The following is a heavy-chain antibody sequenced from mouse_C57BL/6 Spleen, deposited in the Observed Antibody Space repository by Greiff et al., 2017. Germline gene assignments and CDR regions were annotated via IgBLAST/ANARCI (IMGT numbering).Heavy chain of an antibody. CDR2: INYDGSST. CDR3: ARGTGVFDY. Sequence: DVMLVASEGGLVQPGSSMKLSCTASGFTFSDYYMAWVRQVPEKGLEWVAHINYDGSSTYYLDSLKSRFIISRDNAKNILYLQMSSLKSEDTATYYCARGTGVFDYWGQGTTLTVSS. J-gene: IGHJ2*01. V-gene: IGHV5-16*01. D-gene: IGHD4-1*01. CDR1: GFTFSDYY.